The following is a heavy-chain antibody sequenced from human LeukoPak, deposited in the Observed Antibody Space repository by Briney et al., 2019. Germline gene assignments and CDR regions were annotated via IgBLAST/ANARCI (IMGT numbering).Heavy chain of an antibody. CDR1: GGSFSGYY. J-gene: IGHJ4*02. D-gene: IGHD3-22*01. Sequence: SETLSLTCAVYGGSFSGYYWSWIRQPPGKGLEWIGEINHSGSTNYNPSLKSRVTISVDTSKNQFSLKLSSVTAADTAVYYCAGKLRAPEYDSSGYSDYWGQGTLVTVSS. CDR3: AGKLRAPEYDSSGYSDY. V-gene: IGHV4-34*01. CDR2: INHSGST.